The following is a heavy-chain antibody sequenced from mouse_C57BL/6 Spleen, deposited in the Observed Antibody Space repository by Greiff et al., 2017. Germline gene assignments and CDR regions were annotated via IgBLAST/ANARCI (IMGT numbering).Heavy chain of an antibody. CDR3: TREEIYDGYLFAY. CDR2: IDPETGGT. CDR1: GYTFTDYE. V-gene: IGHV1-15*01. Sequence: VQRVESGAELVRPGASVTLSCKASGYTFTDYEMHWVKQTPVHGLEWIGAIDPETGGTAYNQKFKGKAILTADKSSSTAYMELRSLTSEDSAVYYCTREEIYDGYLFAYWGQGTLVTVSA. D-gene: IGHD2-3*01. J-gene: IGHJ3*01.